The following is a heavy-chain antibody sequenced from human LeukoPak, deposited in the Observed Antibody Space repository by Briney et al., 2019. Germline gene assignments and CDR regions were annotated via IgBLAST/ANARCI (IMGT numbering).Heavy chain of an antibody. CDR2: IRKDGSQI. V-gene: IGHV3-7*01. D-gene: IGHD6-19*01. Sequence: GGSLRLSCVASGFTFSNDWMTWVRQVPGKGLKWVANIRKDGSQINYVDSVKGRFTMSRDNAKNSLFLQMNNLRAEDTAIYYCARDHSPSIYGSVWYDAFDIWGQGTMVTVSS. CDR3: ARDHSPSIYGSVWYDAFDI. CDR1: GFTFSNDW. J-gene: IGHJ3*02.